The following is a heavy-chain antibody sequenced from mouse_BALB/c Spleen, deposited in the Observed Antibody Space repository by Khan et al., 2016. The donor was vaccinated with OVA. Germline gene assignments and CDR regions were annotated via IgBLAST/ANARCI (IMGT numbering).Heavy chain of an antibody. CDR3: ARGAGTMYGMDY. J-gene: IGHJ4*01. CDR1: GYTFSSYW. Sequence: QVQLQQPGAELMKPGASVKISCKATGYTFSSYWIEWVKQRPGHGLEWIGEFLPGRGTINYNEKFRGKATFTAETSSNIAYMQLNSLTSEDSAVFYCARGAGTMYGMDYWGQGTSVTVSS. D-gene: IGHD4-1*01. V-gene: IGHV1-9*01. CDR2: FLPGRGTI.